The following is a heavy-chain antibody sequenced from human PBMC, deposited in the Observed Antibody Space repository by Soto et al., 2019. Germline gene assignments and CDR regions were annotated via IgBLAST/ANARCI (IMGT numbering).Heavy chain of an antibody. CDR1: GGSISSGGYY. CDR3: ASSRPDIVATNRFDY. J-gene: IGHJ4*02. V-gene: IGHV4-31*03. D-gene: IGHD5-12*01. Sequence: QVQLQESGPGLVKPSQTLSLTCTVSGGSISSGGYYWGWIRHPQGRGLGWIGYIYYSGSTYYNPSLKSRVTISVDTSKNQFSLKLSSVTAADTAVYYCASSRPDIVATNRFDYWGQGTLVTVSS. CDR2: IYYSGST.